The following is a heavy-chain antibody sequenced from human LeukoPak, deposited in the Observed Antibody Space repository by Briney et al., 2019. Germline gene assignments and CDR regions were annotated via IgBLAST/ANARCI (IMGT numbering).Heavy chain of an antibody. Sequence: GASVKVSCKTSGYTFTGYYIHWVRQAPGQGLEWMGWINPKSGGTNYAQTFQGRVTMTRDTSISTAYMELSRLRSDDTAVYYCTSLREGGYYWGQGTLVTVSS. V-gene: IGHV1-2*02. CDR2: INPKSGGT. J-gene: IGHJ4*02. CDR1: GYTFTGYY. CDR3: TSLREGGYY. D-gene: IGHD3-10*01.